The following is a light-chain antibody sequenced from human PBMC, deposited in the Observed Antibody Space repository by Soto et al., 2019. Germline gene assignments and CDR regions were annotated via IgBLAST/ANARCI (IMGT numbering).Light chain of an antibody. V-gene: IGLV2-14*01. CDR1: SSDVGGYNY. CDR3: SSYTARSTWV. Sequence: QSALTQPASVSGSPGQSITISCTGTSSDVGGYNYVSWYQQHPGTSPKLMIYEVSNRPSGLYNRFSGSKSGNTASLIISGLQAEDEGDYYCSSYTARSTWVFGGGTQLTVL. J-gene: IGLJ3*02. CDR2: EVS.